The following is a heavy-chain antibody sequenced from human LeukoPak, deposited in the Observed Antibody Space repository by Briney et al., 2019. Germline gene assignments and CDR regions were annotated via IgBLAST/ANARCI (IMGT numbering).Heavy chain of an antibody. D-gene: IGHD4-17*01. CDR1: GFTFSTYA. J-gene: IGHJ4*02. CDR3: AREPTTVTTDASFDC. V-gene: IGHV3-21*01. Sequence: GGSLRLSCAASGFTFSTYAMNWVRQAPGKGLEWVSSISGRSSFRYYADSVKGRFTIYRDNARDSLFLQMNSLRAEDTAVYYCAREPTTVTTDASFDCWGQGTLVTVSS. CDR2: ISGRSSFR.